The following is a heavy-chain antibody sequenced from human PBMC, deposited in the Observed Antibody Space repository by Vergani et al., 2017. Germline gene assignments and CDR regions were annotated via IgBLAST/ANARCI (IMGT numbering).Heavy chain of an antibody. CDR3: ARGLASGNQLLYYVDY. V-gene: IGHV4-31*03. J-gene: IGHJ4*02. CDR2: IYYSGST. D-gene: IGHD2-2*01. Sequence: QVQLQESGPGLVKPSQTLSLTCTVSGGSLSSGGYYWSWIRQHPGKGLEWIGYIYYSGSTNYNPSLKSRVTISVDPSKNQFSLKLCSVTAADTAVYYWARGLASGNQLLYYVDYWGQGTLVTVSS. CDR1: GGSLSSGGYY.